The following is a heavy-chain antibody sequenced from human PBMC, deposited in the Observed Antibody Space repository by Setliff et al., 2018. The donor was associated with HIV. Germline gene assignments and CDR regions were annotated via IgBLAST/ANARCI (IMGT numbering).Heavy chain of an antibody. D-gene: IGHD6-13*01. CDR3: ARQWYSSSWYHVFDI. CDR1: GGSISSYY. J-gene: IGHJ3*02. V-gene: IGHV4-59*08. CDR2: IYYSGTT. Sequence: ASETLSLTCTVSGGSISSYYWSWIRQPPGKGLEWIGYIYYSGTTNYNPSLKSRVTISLDTSKNKFSLKLSSVTAADTAVYYCARQWYSSSWYHVFDIWGQGTMVTVSS.